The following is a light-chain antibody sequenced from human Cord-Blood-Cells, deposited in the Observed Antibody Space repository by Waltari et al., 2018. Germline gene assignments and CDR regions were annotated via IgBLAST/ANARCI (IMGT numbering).Light chain of an antibody. V-gene: IGKV3-11*01. Sequence: EIVLTQSPATLSLSPGERATLSCSARQSVSGYLAWSQQKPGQATRLLICDASNRATGSPAMFSGSVSGTDCALTSSSLEPEDFAVYDCQQRSNWITVGQGTRLEIK. J-gene: IGKJ5*01. CDR3: QQRSNWIT. CDR1: QSVSGY. CDR2: DAS.